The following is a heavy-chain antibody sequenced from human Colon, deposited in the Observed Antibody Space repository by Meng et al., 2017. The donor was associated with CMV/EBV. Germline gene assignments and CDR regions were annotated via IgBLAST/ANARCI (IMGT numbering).Heavy chain of an antibody. D-gene: IGHD3-10*01. Sequence: QVELQQWGAGLLNPSETLSLTCAVYGESFSGYYWTWIRQPPGRGLEWIGESYYTGSTNYSPSLKSRVTMSVDTSKNQFSLKLNSVTAADTAVYFCARLGSGYGSMNRWGQGTLVTGSS. CDR1: GESFSGYY. CDR3: ARLGSGYGSMNR. J-gene: IGHJ5*02. V-gene: IGHV4-34*01. CDR2: SYYTGST.